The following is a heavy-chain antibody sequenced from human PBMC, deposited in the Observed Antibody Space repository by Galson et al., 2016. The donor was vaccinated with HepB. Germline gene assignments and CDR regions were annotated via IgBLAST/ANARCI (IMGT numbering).Heavy chain of an antibody. V-gene: IGHV4-39*01. CDR3: ARQDFPHCGGYCYWSSGPHFFDF. Sequence: SETLSLTCTISGGSISTRSYCWGWIRQPPGKGLEWIGSIVYSGSSYYTPSLKSRVTIAVDTSKNQFSLKLSSVTAADTAVYYCARQDFPHCGGYCYWSSGPHFFDFWGQGTLVTVSS. CDR2: IVYSGSS. CDR1: GGSISTRSYC. J-gene: IGHJ4*02. D-gene: IGHD2-21*02.